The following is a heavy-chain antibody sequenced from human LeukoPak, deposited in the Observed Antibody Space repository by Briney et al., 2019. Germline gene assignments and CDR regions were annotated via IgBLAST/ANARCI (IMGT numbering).Heavy chain of an antibody. CDR1: GGTFSSYA. CDR3: ARQGYSSSVPFDY. V-gene: IGHV1-8*02. J-gene: IGHJ4*02. CDR2: MNPNSGNT. D-gene: IGHD6-13*01. Sequence: ASVKVSCKASGGTFSSYAISWVRQATGQGLEWMGWMNPNSGNTGYAQKFQGRVTMTRNTSISTAYMELSSLRSEDTAVYYCARQGYSSSVPFDYWGQGTLVTVSS.